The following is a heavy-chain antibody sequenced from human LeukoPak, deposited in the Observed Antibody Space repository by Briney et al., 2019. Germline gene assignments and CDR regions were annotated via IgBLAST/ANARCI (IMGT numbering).Heavy chain of an antibody. CDR2: ISYDGSNK. CDR1: GFTFSSYA. Sequence: GGSLRLSCAAPGFTFSSYAMHWVRQAPGKGLEWVAVISYDGSNKCYADSVKGRFTISRDNSKNTLYLQMNSLRAEDTAVYYCARGGSGHQAPPFDYWGQGTLVTVSS. CDR3: ARGGSGHQAPPFDY. V-gene: IGHV3-30-3*01. J-gene: IGHJ4*02. D-gene: IGHD3-10*01.